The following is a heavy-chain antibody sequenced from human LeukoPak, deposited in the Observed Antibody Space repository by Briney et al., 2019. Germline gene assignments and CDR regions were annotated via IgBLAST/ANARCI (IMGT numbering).Heavy chain of an antibody. CDR3: ARVKGSGYRNSIDY. V-gene: IGHV3-20*04. Sequence: GGSLRLSCAASGFTFDDYAMNWVRQAPGKGLEWVSGINWNGGSTYYRDSVKGRFTISRDNAKNSLYLQMNSLRAEDTALYYCARVKGSGYRNSIDYWGQGTLVTVSS. CDR2: INWNGGST. D-gene: IGHD3-3*01. CDR1: GFTFDDYA. J-gene: IGHJ4*02.